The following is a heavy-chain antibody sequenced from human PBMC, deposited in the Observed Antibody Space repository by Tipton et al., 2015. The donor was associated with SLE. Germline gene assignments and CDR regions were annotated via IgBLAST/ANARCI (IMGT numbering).Heavy chain of an antibody. Sequence: SLRLSCAASGITFSSYWMSWVRQAPGKGLEWVANIKQDGSEKYYVDSVKGRFTISRDNAKNSLYLQMNSLRVEDTAMYYCVGEGDTTSIWGQGTMVTVSS. CDR2: IKQDGSEK. J-gene: IGHJ3*02. D-gene: IGHD3-16*01. V-gene: IGHV3-7*01. CDR1: GITFSSYW. CDR3: VGEGDTTSI.